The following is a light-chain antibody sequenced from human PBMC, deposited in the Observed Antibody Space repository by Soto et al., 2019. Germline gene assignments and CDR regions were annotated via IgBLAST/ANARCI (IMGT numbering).Light chain of an antibody. CDR1: QSVTKY. CDR3: QQRSTWPLT. CDR2: DVS. V-gene: IGKV3-11*01. Sequence: EVVLTQSPATPSLSPGERATLSCRASQSVTKYLAWYQQKPGQALRLLIYDVSKRATGIPARFSGSGSGTDFTLTISSLEPDDFVVYYCQQRSTWPLTFGGGTKVEIK. J-gene: IGKJ4*01.